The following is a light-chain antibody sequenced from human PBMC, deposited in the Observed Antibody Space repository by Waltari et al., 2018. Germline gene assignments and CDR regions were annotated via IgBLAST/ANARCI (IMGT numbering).Light chain of an antibody. J-gene: IGKJ4*01. CDR2: GAS. V-gene: IGKV3-20*01. Sequence: EIVLTQSPGTLSLSPGERATPSCRASQSVSSSYLAWYQQKPGKAPRLLIYGASSRATGIPDRFSGSGSGTDFTLTISRLEPEDFAVYYCQQYGSSPGLTFGGGTKVEIK. CDR3: QQYGSSPGLT. CDR1: QSVSSSY.